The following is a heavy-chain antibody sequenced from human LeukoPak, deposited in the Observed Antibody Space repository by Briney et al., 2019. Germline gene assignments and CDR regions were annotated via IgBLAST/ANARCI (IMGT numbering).Heavy chain of an antibody. CDR1: GGSISSYY. CDR2: IYASGSN. J-gene: IGHJ5*02. D-gene: IGHD3-9*01. CDR3: ASSHYDILTGYLNWFDP. Sequence: SETLSLTCTVAGGSISSYYWSWIRHPPGKGLVCIGYIYASGSNNHTPPLKSRVHISVDPSKNQFPLKLSSVPAADTAVYYCASSHYDILTGYLNWFDPWGQGTLVPVSS. V-gene: IGHV4-59*01.